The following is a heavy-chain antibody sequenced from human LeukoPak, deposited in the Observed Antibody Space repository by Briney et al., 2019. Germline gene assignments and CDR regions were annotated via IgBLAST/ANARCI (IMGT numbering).Heavy chain of an antibody. CDR2: IYYSGST. J-gene: IGHJ5*02. D-gene: IGHD4-17*01. Sequence: PSETLSLTCTVSGGSISSSGYYWGWIRQPPGKGLEWIGTIYYSGSTYYNPSLKSRVTISVDTSKNQFSLKLSSVTAAETAVYFCARLGVTTSLSWFGPWGQGTRVTVSS. CDR3: ARLGVTTSLSWFGP. V-gene: IGHV4-39*01. CDR1: GGSISSSGYY.